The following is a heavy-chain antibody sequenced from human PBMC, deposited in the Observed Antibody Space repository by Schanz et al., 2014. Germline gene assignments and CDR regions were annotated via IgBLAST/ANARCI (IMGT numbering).Heavy chain of an antibody. CDR2: ISGSGGST. D-gene: IGHD3-16*02. J-gene: IGHJ4*02. Sequence: EVQLLESGGGLVQPGGSLRLSCAASGFTFSSYAMSWVRQAPGKGLEWVSAISGSGGSTYYADSVTGRFTISRDNAKNTLYLQLGSLSAEDTAVYFCARDNRYYLFDYWGQGALVTVSS. CDR3: ARDNRYYLFDY. V-gene: IGHV3-23*01. CDR1: GFTFSSYA.